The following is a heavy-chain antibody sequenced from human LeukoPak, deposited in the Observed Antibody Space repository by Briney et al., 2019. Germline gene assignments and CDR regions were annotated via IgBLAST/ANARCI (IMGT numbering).Heavy chain of an antibody. D-gene: IGHD3-3*01. J-gene: IGHJ4*02. CDR1: GFTLSSYG. V-gene: IGHV3-30*18. Sequence: GRSLRLSCAASGFTLSSYGMHWVRQAPGKGLEGVAVISYDESNKYYADSLKARFTISRDNSKNTLYLQMNSVRAEDTAVYYCDKDVRFLEWLLSYWGQGTLVTVSS. CDR3: DKDVRFLEWLLSY. CDR2: ISYDESNK.